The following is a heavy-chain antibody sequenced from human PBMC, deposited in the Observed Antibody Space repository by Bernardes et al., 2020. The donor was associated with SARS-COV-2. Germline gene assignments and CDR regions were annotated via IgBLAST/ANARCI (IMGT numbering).Heavy chain of an antibody. CDR2: RNPNSGNT. CDR1: GYTFTSYD. D-gene: IGHD1-26*01. V-gene: IGHV1-8*01. CDR3: ARGRRGIVGATVYYFDY. Sequence: ASVKVACKASGYTFTSYDINWVRQATGQGLEWMGWRNPNSGNTGYAQKFQGRVTMTRNTSISTAYMELSSLRSEDTAVYYCARGRRGIVGATVYYFDYWGQGTLVTVSS. J-gene: IGHJ4*02.